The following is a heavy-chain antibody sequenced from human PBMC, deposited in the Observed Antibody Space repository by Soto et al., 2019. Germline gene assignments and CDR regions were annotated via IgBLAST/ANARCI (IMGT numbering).Heavy chain of an antibody. V-gene: IGHV4-30-4*01. CDR1: GGSISSGYYY. J-gene: IGHJ5*02. Sequence: LSLTCTVSGGSISSGYYYWSWIRQPPGKGLEWIGYIYYSGSTYYNPSLKSRVTISVDTSKNQFSLKLSSVTAADTAVYYCAGSTSSYNWFDPWGQGTLVTVSS. CDR2: IYYSGST. CDR3: AGSTSSYNWFDP. D-gene: IGHD2-2*01.